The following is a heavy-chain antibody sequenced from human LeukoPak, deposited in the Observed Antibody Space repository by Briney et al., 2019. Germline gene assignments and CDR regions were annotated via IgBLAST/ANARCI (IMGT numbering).Heavy chain of an antibody. D-gene: IGHD6-13*01. CDR3: ARGAPPYSSSWDNWFDP. Sequence: SQTLSLTCTVSGGSISSGDYYWSWVRQPPGKGLEWIGEIYHSGSTNYNPSLKSRVTISVDKSKNQFSLKLSSVTAADTAVYYCARGAPPYSSSWDNWFDPWGQGTLVTVSS. CDR1: GGSISSGDYY. V-gene: IGHV4-30-4*01. CDR2: IYHSGST. J-gene: IGHJ5*02.